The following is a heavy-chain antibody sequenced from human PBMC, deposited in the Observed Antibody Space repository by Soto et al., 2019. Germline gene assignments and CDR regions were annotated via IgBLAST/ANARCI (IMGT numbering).Heavy chain of an antibody. Sequence: QTGGSLRLSCVASGFTFSSFALSWVRQAPGKGLEWVSAISGSGDDTDYADSVKGRFTISRDNSKNTLYLQMNSLRAEDTAVYYCAGPGYSSQDYWGQGALVTVSS. V-gene: IGHV3-23*01. D-gene: IGHD5-18*01. CDR1: GFTFSSFA. CDR2: ISGSGDDT. CDR3: AGPGYSSQDY. J-gene: IGHJ4*02.